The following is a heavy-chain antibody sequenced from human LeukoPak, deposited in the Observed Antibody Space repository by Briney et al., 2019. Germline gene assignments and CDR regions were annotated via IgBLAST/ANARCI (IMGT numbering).Heavy chain of an antibody. D-gene: IGHD3-16*02. CDR3: ARGPPYYDYVWGSYLSARYMDV. Sequence: PSETLSLTCAVSGGSVTTGNWWTWVRQSPDKGLEWIGEINHSGSTNYNPSLKSRVTISVDTSKNQFSLKLSSVTAADTAVYYCARGPPYYDYVWGSYLSARYMDVWGKGTTVTVSS. CDR1: GGSVTTGNW. J-gene: IGHJ6*03. V-gene: IGHV4-4*02. CDR2: INHSGST.